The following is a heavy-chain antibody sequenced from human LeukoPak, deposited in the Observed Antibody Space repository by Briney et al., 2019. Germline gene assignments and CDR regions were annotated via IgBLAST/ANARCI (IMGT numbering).Heavy chain of an antibody. CDR1: GFTFSSYA. CDR2: ISGSGGST. Sequence: PGGSLRLSCAASGFTFSSYAMSCVRQAPGKGLEWVSAISGSGGSTYYADSVKGRFTISRDNSKNTLYLQMNSLRAEDTAVYSCAKDGFVPPPHTRRSGRPYYYDDWGQGTLVTVSS. V-gene: IGHV3-23*01. CDR3: AKDGFVPPPHTRRSGRPYYYDD. J-gene: IGHJ4*02. D-gene: IGHD3-10*01.